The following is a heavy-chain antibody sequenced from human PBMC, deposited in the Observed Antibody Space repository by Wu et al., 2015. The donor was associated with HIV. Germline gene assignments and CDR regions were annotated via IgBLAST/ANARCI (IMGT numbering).Heavy chain of an antibody. J-gene: IGHJ4*02. Sequence: QVQLVQSGAEVKKPGSSVKISCKASGNTFNAINWVRQAPGQGPEWMGGIIPLFGTTDYAQIFQGRVSITTDESTTTAYMRLSSLISEDTAIYYCASPRSPGFSSAWPTYFDYWGQGTLVTVSS. CDR1: GNTFNA. CDR2: IIPLFGTT. D-gene: IGHD6-19*01. V-gene: IGHV1-69*05. CDR3: ASPRSPGFSSAWPTYFDY.